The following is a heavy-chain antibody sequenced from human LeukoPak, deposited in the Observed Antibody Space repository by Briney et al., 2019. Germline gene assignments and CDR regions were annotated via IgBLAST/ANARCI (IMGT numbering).Heavy chain of an antibody. V-gene: IGHV3-13*03. CDR1: GFTFGSYD. D-gene: IGHD2-2*01. CDR3: ASILNGSSTSCSPDY. CDR2: IGTAGDT. Sequence: PGGSLRLSCAACGFTFGSYDMHWVRQATGKGLEWVSAIGTAGDTYYPGSVKGQFTISRENAKNSLYLQMNSLRAGDTAVYYCASILNGSSTSCSPDYWGQGTLVTVSS. J-gene: IGHJ4*02.